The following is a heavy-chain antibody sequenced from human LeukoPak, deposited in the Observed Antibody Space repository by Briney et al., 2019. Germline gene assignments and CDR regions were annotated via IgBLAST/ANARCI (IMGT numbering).Heavy chain of an antibody. Sequence: GASVKVSCKASGYTFTSYGISWVRQAPGQGLEWMGWISAYNGNTNYAQKLQGRVTMTTDTSTSTAYMELRSLRSDDTAVYYCARDLRNRRVVVVPAAGYWGQGTLVTVSS. V-gene: IGHV1-18*01. CDR1: GYTFTSYG. CDR3: ARDLRNRRVVVVPAAGY. J-gene: IGHJ4*02. CDR2: ISAYNGNT. D-gene: IGHD2-2*01.